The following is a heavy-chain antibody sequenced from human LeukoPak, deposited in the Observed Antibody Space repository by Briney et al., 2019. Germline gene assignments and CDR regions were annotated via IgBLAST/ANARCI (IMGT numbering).Heavy chain of an antibody. CDR3: ASSAVSITTFDI. CDR2: INTSGGST. J-gene: IGHJ3*02. V-gene: IGHV1-46*03. CDR1: GYTYTSNY. Sequence: GASVKGSCKASGYTYTSNYMHWVRQITGQGLDSTAIINTSGGSTSYAQKFQGRVTMTRDTSTSTVYMELSSLRSEDTAVYYCASSAVSITTFDIWGEGTMGTGSS. D-gene: IGHD3-3*01.